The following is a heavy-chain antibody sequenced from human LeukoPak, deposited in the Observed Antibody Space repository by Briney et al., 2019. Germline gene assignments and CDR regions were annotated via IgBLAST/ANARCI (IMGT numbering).Heavy chain of an antibody. CDR1: GFTFTNYA. D-gene: IGHD6-13*01. CDR2: IKQDGSEK. V-gene: IGHV3-7*01. J-gene: IGHJ5*02. Sequence: PGGSLRLSCAASGFTFTNYAMSWVRQAPGKGLEWVANIKQDGSEKYYVDSVKGRFTISRDNAKNSLYLQMNSLRAEDTAVYYCARPAAGMVWFDPWGQGTLVTVSS. CDR3: ARPAAGMVWFDP.